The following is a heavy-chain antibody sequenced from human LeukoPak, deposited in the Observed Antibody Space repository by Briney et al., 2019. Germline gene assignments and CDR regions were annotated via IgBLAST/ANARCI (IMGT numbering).Heavy chain of an antibody. V-gene: IGHV3-23*01. J-gene: IGHJ4*02. CDR2: ISGSGDST. CDR3: ARDYSSSWYTQRLDY. D-gene: IGHD6-13*01. CDR1: GFTFSSYA. Sequence: GGSLRLSCAASGFTFSSYAMSWVRQAPGKGLEWVSAISGSGDSTYYVDSVKGRFTISRDNSKNTLYLQMNSLRAEDTAVYYCARDYSSSWYTQRLDYSGQGTLVTVSS.